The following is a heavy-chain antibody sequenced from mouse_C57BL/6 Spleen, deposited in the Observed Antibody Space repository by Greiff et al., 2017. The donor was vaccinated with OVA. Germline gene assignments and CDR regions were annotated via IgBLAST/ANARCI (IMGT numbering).Heavy chain of an antibody. CDR2: IDPETGGT. D-gene: IGHD1-1*01. CDR1: GYTFTDYE. Sequence: VQLQQSGAELVRPGASVTLSCKASGYTFTDYEMHWVKQTPVHGLEWIGAIDPETGGTAYNQKFKGKAILTADKSSSTAYMELRSLTSEDSAVYYCTRSGYYGSSYEGYFDYWGQGTTLTVSS. V-gene: IGHV1-15*01. CDR3: TRSGYYGSSYEGYFDY. J-gene: IGHJ2*01.